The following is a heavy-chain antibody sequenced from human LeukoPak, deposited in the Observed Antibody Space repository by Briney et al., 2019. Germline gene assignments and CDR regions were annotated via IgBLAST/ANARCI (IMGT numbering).Heavy chain of an antibody. J-gene: IGHJ4*02. CDR3: ARGWGEKGRCRGGTCNNPQFDY. V-gene: IGHV3-7*01. CDR1: GLKFRYYW. Sequence: GGSLRLFCAASGLKFRYYWMTWVRQARGKGLEWLVNIKESGSEKYYVDSVKGRFTISRDNADNLVYLQMNSLRVEDTAVYYCARGWGEKGRCRGGTCNNPQFDYWGQGILVTVSS. CDR2: IKESGSEK. D-gene: IGHD2-15*01.